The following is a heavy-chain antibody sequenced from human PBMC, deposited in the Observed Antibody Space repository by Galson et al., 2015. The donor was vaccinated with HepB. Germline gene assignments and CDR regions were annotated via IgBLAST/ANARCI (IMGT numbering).Heavy chain of an antibody. J-gene: IGHJ5*02. CDR2: LKSKTDGGTT. Sequence: SLRLSCAASGFTFSNAWMSWVRQAPGEGLEWVGRLKSKTDGGTTDYAAPVKGRFTISRDDSKNTLYLQMNSLKTEDTAVYYCTTEPSPSDILTGYSWFDPWGQGTLVTVSS. CDR3: TTEPSPSDILTGYSWFDP. CDR1: GFTFSNAW. D-gene: IGHD3-9*01. V-gene: IGHV3-15*01.